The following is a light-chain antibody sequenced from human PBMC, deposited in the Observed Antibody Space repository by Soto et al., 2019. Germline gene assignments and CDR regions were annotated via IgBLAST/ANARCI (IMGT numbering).Light chain of an antibody. V-gene: IGLV2-14*01. CDR2: EVN. J-gene: IGLJ1*01. CDR3: SSFASTHTYV. CDR1: SSDVAFYNH. Sequence: QSALTQPASVSGSPGQSITISCTGTSSDVAFYNHVSWYXXXXXXXXXLLIYEVNNRPSGVSHRFSGSKSGNTASLTISGLQAEDEADYYCSSFASTHTYVFGTGTKVTVL.